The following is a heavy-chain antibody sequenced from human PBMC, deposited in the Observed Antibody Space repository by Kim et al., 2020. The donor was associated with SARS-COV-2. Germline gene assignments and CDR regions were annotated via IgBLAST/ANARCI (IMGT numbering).Heavy chain of an antibody. CDR1: GYTFPSYY. V-gene: IGHV1-46*01. D-gene: IGHD2-21*02. Sequence: ASVKVSCKASGYTFPSYYIHWVRLAPGQGPQWMGIINPSGGTARHAQKFQGRHTLSSDASTGMVYMELSSLTSEDTAMYYCVRGVGRGGDCVSCYEYYYHLDVWGQGTTVTVSS. J-gene: IGHJ6*02. CDR3: VRGVGRGGDCVSCYEYYYHLDV. CDR2: INPSGGTA.